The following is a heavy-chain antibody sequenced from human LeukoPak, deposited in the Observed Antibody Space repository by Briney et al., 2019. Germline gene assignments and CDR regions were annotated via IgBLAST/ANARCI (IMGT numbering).Heavy chain of an antibody. V-gene: IGHV4-59*01. CDR2: IYYSGST. Sequence: PSETLSLTCTVSGGSISSYYWSWIRQPPGKGLEWIGYIYYSGSTNYNPSLKSRVTISVDTSKNQFSLKLSSVTAADTAVYDCARDHEGASWYPPYYYYYMDVWGKGTTVTVSS. D-gene: IGHD6-13*01. J-gene: IGHJ6*03. CDR1: GGSISSYY. CDR3: ARDHEGASWYPPYYYYYMDV.